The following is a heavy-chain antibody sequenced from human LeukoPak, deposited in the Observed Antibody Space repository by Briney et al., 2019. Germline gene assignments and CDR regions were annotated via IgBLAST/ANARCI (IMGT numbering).Heavy chain of an antibody. J-gene: IGHJ3*02. V-gene: IGHV3-7*01. CDR1: GFTFSSYW. CDR2: INQGGSEK. Sequence: PGGSLRLSCAASGFTFSSYWMTWVRQTPGKGLEWVANINQGGSEKYYVDSVKGRFTISRDNAKNSLFLQMNSLRAEDTAVYYCARDRINLTYCGGDCYSAFDIWGQGTMVTVSS. CDR3: ARDRINLTYCGGDCYSAFDI. D-gene: IGHD2-21*02.